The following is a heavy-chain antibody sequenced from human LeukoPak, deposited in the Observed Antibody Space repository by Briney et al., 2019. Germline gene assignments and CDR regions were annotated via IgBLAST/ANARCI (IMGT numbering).Heavy chain of an antibody. Sequence: SVKVSCKASGGTFSSYAISWVRQAPGQGLEWMGGIIPIFGTANYAQKFQGRVTITADKSTSTAYMELSSLRSEDTAVYYCARDKVRITIFGVVGYYYYMDVWGKGTTVTVSS. J-gene: IGHJ6*03. V-gene: IGHV1-69*06. D-gene: IGHD3-3*01. CDR2: IIPIFGTA. CDR1: GGTFSSYA. CDR3: ARDKVRITIFGVVGYYYYMDV.